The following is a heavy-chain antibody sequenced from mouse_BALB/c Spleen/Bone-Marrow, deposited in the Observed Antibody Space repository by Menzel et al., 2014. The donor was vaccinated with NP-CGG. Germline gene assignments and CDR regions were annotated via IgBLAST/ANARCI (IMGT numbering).Heavy chain of an antibody. CDR1: GFDFSRYW. J-gene: IGHJ2*01. CDR2: INPDSSTI. CDR3: ARLGYYGSSDY. V-gene: IGHV4-1*02. D-gene: IGHD1-1*01. Sequence: EVKLMESGGGLVQPGGSLKLPCAASGFDFSRYWMSWVRQAPGKGLEWIGEINPDSSTINYTPSLKDKFIISRDNAKNTLYLQVSKVRSEDTALYYCARLGYYGSSDYWGQGTTLTVSS.